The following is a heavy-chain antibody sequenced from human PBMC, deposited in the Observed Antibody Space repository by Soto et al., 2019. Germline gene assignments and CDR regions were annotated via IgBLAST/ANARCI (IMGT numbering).Heavy chain of an antibody. CDR1: GVTFNTYP. V-gene: IGHV1-69*02. Sequence: QVQLVQSGAEVKKPGSSVKVSCKTSGVTFNTYPISWVRQAPGQGLEWMGTIIPTLDIANYAQTFQGRVTITADKSTITAYRDLSSLAAENTAVYYCARGVRGVVLAPAAWPSPLNYWAQVTRVTASS. D-gene: IGHD2-2*01. CDR3: ARGVRGVVLAPAAWPSPLNY. CDR2: IIPTLDIA. J-gene: IGHJ4*02.